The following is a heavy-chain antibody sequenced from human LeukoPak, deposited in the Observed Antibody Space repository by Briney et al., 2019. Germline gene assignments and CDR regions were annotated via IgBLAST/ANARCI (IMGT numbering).Heavy chain of an antibody. CDR2: IIPIFGTA. J-gene: IGHJ4*02. V-gene: IGHV1-69*13. Sequence: GASVKVSCKASGYTFTSYYMHWVRQAPGQGLEWMGGIIPIFGTANYAQKFQGRVTITADESTSTAYMELSSLRSEDTAVYYCTREQERDDYWGQGTLVTVSS. CDR3: TREQERDDY. CDR1: GYTFTSYY. D-gene: IGHD1-1*01.